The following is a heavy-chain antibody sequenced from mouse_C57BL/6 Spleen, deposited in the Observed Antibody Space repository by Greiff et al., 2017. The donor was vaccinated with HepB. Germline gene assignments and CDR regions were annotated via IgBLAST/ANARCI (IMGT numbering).Heavy chain of an antibody. Sequence: EVMLVESGGGLVKPGGSLKLSCAASGFTFSDYGMHWVRQAPEKGLEWVAYISSGSSTIYYADTVKGRFTISRDNAKNNLFLQMTSLRSEDTAMYYCARGLVYYGSSHLDYWGQGTTLTVSS. D-gene: IGHD1-1*01. CDR3: ARGLVYYGSSHLDY. J-gene: IGHJ2*01. CDR2: ISSGSSTI. CDR1: GFTFSDYG. V-gene: IGHV5-17*01.